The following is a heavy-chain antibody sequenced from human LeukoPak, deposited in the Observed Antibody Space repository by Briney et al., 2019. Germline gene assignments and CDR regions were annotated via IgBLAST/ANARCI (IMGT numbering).Heavy chain of an antibody. J-gene: IGHJ4*02. CDR1: GFTFSSYS. D-gene: IGHD3-22*01. CDR2: ISTSSSYI. Sequence: GGSLRLSCAASGFTFSSYSLNWVRQAPGKGLEWVSFISTSSSYIYYADSVKGRFTISRDNARNSLYLQMNSLRAEDTAVYYCAKDTDPGYYDSSAGDYWGQGTLVTVSS. CDR3: AKDTDPGYYDSSAGDY. V-gene: IGHV3-21*01.